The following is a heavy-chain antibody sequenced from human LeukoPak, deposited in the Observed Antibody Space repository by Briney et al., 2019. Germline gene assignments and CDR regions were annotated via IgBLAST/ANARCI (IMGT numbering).Heavy chain of an antibody. Sequence: SETLSLTCTVSGGSISSYYWSWIRQPAGKGLEWIGHIYTSGSTKYNPSLKGRVTMSVDTSKNQFSLNLSPVTAADTAVYYCAREVDGLRYFDWLLFPPCYMDVWGKGTTVTISS. D-gene: IGHD3-9*01. CDR2: IYTSGST. CDR1: GGSISSYY. CDR3: AREVDGLRYFDWLLFPPCYMDV. J-gene: IGHJ6*03. V-gene: IGHV4-4*07.